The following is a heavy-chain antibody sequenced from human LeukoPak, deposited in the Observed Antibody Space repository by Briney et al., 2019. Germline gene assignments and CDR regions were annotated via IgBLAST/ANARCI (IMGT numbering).Heavy chain of an antibody. Sequence: SETLSLTCTVSGGSISSSSYYWGWIRQPPGKGLEWIGSIYYRGSTYYNPSFKSRVTISVDTSKNQFSLKLSSVTAADTAVYYCARKYSSSPEEAFDIWGQGTMVTVSS. CDR3: ARKYSSSPEEAFDI. J-gene: IGHJ3*02. CDR1: GGSISSSSYY. CDR2: IYYRGST. D-gene: IGHD6-6*01. V-gene: IGHV4-39*01.